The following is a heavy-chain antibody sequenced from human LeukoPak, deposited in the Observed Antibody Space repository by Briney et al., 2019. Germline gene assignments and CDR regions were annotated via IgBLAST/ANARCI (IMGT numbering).Heavy chain of an antibody. CDR3: VKGFSSGYPWTFDY. J-gene: IGHJ4*02. D-gene: IGHD3-22*01. CDR1: GFTFGDYA. V-gene: IGHV3-23*01. CDR2: ISGGATT. Sequence: PGGSLRLSCTASGFTFGDYAMTWVRQAPGKGLEWVSAISGGATTYYADSVKGRFTISRDNSKNTVYLQMNSLRAEDTAVYYCVKGFSSGYPWTFDYWGQGTLVTVSS.